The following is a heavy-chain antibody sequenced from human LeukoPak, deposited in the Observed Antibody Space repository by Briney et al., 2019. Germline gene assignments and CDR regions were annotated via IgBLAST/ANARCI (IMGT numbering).Heavy chain of an antibody. V-gene: IGHV6-1*01. Sequence: SQTLSLTCAISGDSVSTNSAAWNWIRQSPSRGLEWLGRTYYRSKWYTDFAVSVKSRITINADTSKNQFSLQLRSVTPDDTAVYYCARQTGSGLFILPGGQGKLVTVSS. D-gene: IGHD3-10*01. J-gene: IGHJ4*02. CDR3: ARQTGSGLFILP. CDR1: GDSVSTNSAA. CDR2: TYYRSKWYT.